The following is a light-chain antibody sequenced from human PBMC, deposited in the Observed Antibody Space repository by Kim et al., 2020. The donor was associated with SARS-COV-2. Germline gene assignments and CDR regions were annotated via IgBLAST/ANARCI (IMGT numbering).Light chain of an antibody. CDR1: KLGDKY. CDR3: QAWDSSTGV. CDR2: QDS. J-gene: IGLJ3*02. Sequence: VAPGQTARITCSGDKLGDKYACWYQQKPGQSPVLVIYQDSKRPSGIPERFSGSNSGNTATLTISGTQAVDEADYYCQAWDSSTGVFGGGTQLTVL. V-gene: IGLV3-1*01.